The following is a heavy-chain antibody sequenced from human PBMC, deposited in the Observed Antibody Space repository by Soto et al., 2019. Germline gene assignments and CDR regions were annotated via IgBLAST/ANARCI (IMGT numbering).Heavy chain of an antibody. CDR3: ASGYYYDSSGYYYVRAFDI. V-gene: IGHV5-51*01. D-gene: IGHD3-22*01. CDR2: IYPGDSDT. J-gene: IGHJ3*02. CDR1: GYSFTSYW. Sequence: PGESLKISCKGSGYSFTSYWIGWVRQMPGKGLEWMGIIYPGDSDTRYSPSFQGQVTISADKSTSTAYLQWSSLKASDTAMYYCASGYYYDSSGYYYVRAFDIWGQGKMVTVSS.